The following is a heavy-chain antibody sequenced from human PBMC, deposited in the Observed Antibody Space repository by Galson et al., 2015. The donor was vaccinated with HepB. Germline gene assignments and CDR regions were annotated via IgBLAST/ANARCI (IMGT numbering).Heavy chain of an antibody. Sequence: NYNPSLKSRLTISLDTSKNQFSLNLSSVTAADTAVYYCARRVGARPPRDWGQGKLVSVSS. J-gene: IGHJ4*02. CDR3: ARRVGARPPRD. V-gene: IGHV4-61*07. D-gene: IGHD1-26*01.